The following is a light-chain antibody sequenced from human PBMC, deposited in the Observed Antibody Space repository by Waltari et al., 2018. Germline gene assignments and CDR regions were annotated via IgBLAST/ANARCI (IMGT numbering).Light chain of an antibody. V-gene: IGLV3-1*01. J-gene: IGLJ2*01. CDR1: NLANKY. CDR2: QDR. CDR3: QVWDSSTYMV. Sequence: SYEVTQSPSMSVSPGQTARITCSGNNLANKYVCWYQQKPGQSPVLVIYQDRKRPSGIPERFSGSNSGDTATLTISETQSMDEADYFCQVWDSSTYMVFGGGTKLTVL.